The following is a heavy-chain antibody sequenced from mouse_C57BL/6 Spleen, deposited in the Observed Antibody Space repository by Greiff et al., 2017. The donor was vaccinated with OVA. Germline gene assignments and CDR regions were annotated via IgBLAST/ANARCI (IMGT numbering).Heavy chain of an antibody. V-gene: IGHV1-15*01. CDR3: TRGKPLYAMDY. D-gene: IGHD2-1*01. Sequence: VQLQQSGAELVRPGASVTLSCKASGYTFTDYEMHWVKQTPVHGLEWIGAIDPETGGTAYNQKFKGKAILTADKSSSTAYMELRSLTSEDSAVYYCTRGKPLYAMDYWGQGASVTVSS. J-gene: IGHJ4*01. CDR1: GYTFTDYE. CDR2: IDPETGGT.